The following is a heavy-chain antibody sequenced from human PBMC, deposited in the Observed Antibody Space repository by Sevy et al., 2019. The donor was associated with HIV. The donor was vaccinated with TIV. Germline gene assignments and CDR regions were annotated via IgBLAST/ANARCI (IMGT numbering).Heavy chain of an antibody. D-gene: IGHD3-22*01. V-gene: IGHV3-30-3*01. CDR3: ARPTYYYDSSGSILDY. CDR1: GFTFSSYA. J-gene: IGHJ4*02. CDR2: ISYDGSNK. Sequence: GGSLRLSCAASGFTFSSYAMHWVRQAPGKGLEWVAVISYDGSNKYYADSVKGRFPISRDNSKNTLYLQMNSLRAEDTAVYYCARPTYYYDSSGSILDYWGQGTLVTVSS.